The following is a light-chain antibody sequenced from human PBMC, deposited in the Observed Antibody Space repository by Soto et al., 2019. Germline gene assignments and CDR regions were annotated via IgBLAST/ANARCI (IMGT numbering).Light chain of an antibody. CDR1: SSDVGAYNY. J-gene: IGLJ2*01. Sequence: QSALTQPPSASGSPGQSVTISCTGSSSDVGAYNYVSWYQQFPGKAPQILIYGVNKQPSGVPDRFSGSKSGNTASLSVSGLQAEDEADYYCSSFAGGNTVIFGGGTKLTVL. CDR3: SSFAGGNTVI. V-gene: IGLV2-8*01. CDR2: GVN.